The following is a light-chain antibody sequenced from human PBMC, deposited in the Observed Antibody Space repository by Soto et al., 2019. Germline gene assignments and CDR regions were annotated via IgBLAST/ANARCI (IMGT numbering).Light chain of an antibody. CDR1: QSVSTN. Sequence: ETVMTQSPATLSVSPGERATLSCGASQSVSTNLAWYQQKPGQVPRLLIYGASTRASDIPARFSGSGSGTEFSLTISSLQSEVFAVYYCQQYNEWPLTFGGGTKVEIE. J-gene: IGKJ4*01. V-gene: IGKV3-15*01. CDR2: GAS. CDR3: QQYNEWPLT.